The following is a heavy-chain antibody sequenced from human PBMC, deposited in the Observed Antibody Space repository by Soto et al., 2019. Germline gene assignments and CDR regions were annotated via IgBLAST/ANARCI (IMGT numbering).Heavy chain of an antibody. Sequence: PSETLSLTCSVSGGSISSNYWSWIRQPPGKGPEWIGYIYYSGSTNYNPSLMSRVTISVDTSKNQFSLKLSSVTAADTAVYYCKRVSGRGPVGISDSWGQGTLVTSPQ. D-gene: IGHD1-20*01. CDR3: KRVSGRGPVGISDS. CDR2: IYYSGST. J-gene: IGHJ4*02. V-gene: IGHV4-59*01. CDR1: GGSISSNY.